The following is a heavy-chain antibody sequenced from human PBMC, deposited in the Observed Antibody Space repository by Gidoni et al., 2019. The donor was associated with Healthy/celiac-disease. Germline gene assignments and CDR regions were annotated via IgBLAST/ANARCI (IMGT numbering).Heavy chain of an antibody. CDR2: GSGGST. Sequence: GSGGSTYYADSVKGRFTISRDNSKNTLYLQMNSLRAEDTAVYYCAKGVTIFGVAQAYYGMDVWGQGTTVTVSS. CDR3: AKGVTIFGVAQAYYGMDV. D-gene: IGHD3-3*01. V-gene: IGHV3-23*01. J-gene: IGHJ6*02.